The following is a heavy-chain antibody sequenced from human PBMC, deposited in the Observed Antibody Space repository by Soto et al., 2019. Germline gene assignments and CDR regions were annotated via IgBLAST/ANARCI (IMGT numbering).Heavy chain of an antibody. CDR1: GYTFTCYG. D-gene: IGHD3-22*01. V-gene: IGHV1-18*01. Sequence: ASVKVSCKTSGYTFTCYGISWVRQAPGQGLEWMGRITANNVNTNYAQKFQGRVTMTTDTSTATAYMELRSLRSDDTAVYYCARDMGGYYFEPNDYWGQGTLVTVSS. CDR3: ARDMGGYYFEPNDY. CDR2: ITANNVNT. J-gene: IGHJ4*02.